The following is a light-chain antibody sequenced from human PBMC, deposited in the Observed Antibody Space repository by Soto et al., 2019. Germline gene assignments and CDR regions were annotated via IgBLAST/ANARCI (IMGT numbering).Light chain of an antibody. CDR2: EVS. CDR3: AAWDDTLSGPV. V-gene: IGLV2-14*01. CDR1: NNDISFFNY. J-gene: IGLJ3*02. Sequence: QSALTQPASVSGSLGQSITISCTATNNDISFFNYVSWYQQHSGKAPKLIIYEVSSRPSGVSNRFSGSRSGNTASLTISGLQTEDEADYYCAAWDDTLSGPVFGGGTKLTVL.